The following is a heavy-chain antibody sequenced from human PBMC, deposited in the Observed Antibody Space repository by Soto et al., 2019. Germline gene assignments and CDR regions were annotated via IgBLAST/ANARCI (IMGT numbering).Heavy chain of an antibody. CDR1: GFTFDDYA. D-gene: IGHD2-2*01. CDR2: ISWNSGSI. CDR3: AKALVPAANDAFDI. J-gene: IGHJ3*02. Sequence: GGSLRLSCAASGFTFDDYAMHWVRQAPGKGLEWVSGISWNSGSIGYADSVKGRFTISRDNAKNSLYLQMNSLRAEDTALYYCAKALVPAANDAFDIWGQGTMVTVSS. V-gene: IGHV3-9*01.